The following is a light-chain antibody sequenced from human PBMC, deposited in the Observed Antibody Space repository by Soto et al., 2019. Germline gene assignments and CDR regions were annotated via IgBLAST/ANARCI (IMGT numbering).Light chain of an antibody. CDR1: DIGSKG. J-gene: IGLJ2*01. CDR3: QVWDSGSSHVV. CDR2: SDA. Sequence: SYELTQPPSVSVAPGKTASLSCGGNDIGSKGVHGYQQKPGQAPVLVIYSDADLPPVIPERFSGSNSANLATLTITRVEAGDEADYYCQVWDSGSSHVVFGGGTKLTVL. V-gene: IGLV3-21*04.